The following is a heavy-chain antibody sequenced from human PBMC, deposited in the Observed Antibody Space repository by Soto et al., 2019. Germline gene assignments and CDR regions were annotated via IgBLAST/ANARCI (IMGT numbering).Heavy chain of an antibody. J-gene: IGHJ5*02. D-gene: IGHD4-4*01. CDR1: GFTFSNAW. CDR3: TTELQPNWFDP. V-gene: IGHV3-15*01. CDR2: IKSKTDGGTT. Sequence: EVQLVESGGGLVKPGGSLRLSCAASGFTFSNAWMSWVRQAPGKGLEWVGRIKSKTDGGTTDDAAPVKGRFTISRDDSKNTLYLQMNSLKTEDTAVYYCTTELQPNWFDPWGQGTLVTVSS.